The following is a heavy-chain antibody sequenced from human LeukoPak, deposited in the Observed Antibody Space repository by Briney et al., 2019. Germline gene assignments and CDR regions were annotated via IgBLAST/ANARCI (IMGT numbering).Heavy chain of an antibody. J-gene: IGHJ4*02. V-gene: IGHV3-30*18. CDR1: GFTFSSYG. CDR2: ISYDGSNK. Sequence: GGPLRLSCAASGFTFSSYGMHWVRQAPGKGLEWVAVISYDGSNKYYADSVKGRFTISRDNSKNTLYLQMNSLRAEDTAVYYCAKGETGTPNYWGQGTLVTVSS. D-gene: IGHD1-1*01. CDR3: AKGETGTPNY.